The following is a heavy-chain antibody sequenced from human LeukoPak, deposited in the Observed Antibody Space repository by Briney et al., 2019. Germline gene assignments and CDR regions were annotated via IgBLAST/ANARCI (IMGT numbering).Heavy chain of an antibody. J-gene: IGHJ5*02. CDR2: IYYTGST. CDR3: ARHTGSYPDPYNWFDP. D-gene: IGHD3-10*01. Sequence: GSLRLSCAASGFTFSSYAMSWVRQAPGKGLEWIGHIYYTGSTEYNPSLKSRVTISVDTSQNQFSLKVNSVTAADTAVYFCARHTGSYPDPYNWFDPWGQGTLVTVSS. V-gene: IGHV4-59*01. CDR1: GFTFSSYA.